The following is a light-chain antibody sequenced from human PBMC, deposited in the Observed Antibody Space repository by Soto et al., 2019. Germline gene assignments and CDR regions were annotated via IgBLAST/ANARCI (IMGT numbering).Light chain of an antibody. CDR2: GAS. CDR1: QSVSGSY. V-gene: IGKV3-20*01. CDR3: QQYESSPHN. J-gene: IGKJ3*01. Sequence: EIVLTQSPGTLSLSPGERATLSCRASQSVSGSYLAWYQQKPGQAPRLLIEGASSRAAGIPDRFSGSESGPDFTLTISRVEPEDFAVYYCQQYESSPHNFGPGTRV.